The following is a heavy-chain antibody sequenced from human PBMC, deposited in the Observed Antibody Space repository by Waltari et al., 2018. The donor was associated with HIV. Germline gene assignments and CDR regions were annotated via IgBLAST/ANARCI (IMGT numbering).Heavy chain of an antibody. CDR2: ISWNSVRI. D-gene: IGHD2-2*01. J-gene: IGHJ4*02. V-gene: IGHV3-9*01. CDR3: AKDKRRYCSSTSCYYYFDY. Sequence: EVQLVESGGGLVQPGRSLRLSCAVSGLTFADYAMHWVRKAPGKGLGWCSGISWNSVRIGYADSVKGRFTISRDNAKNSLYLLMNSLRAEDTAVYYCAKDKRRYCSSTSCYYYFDYWGQGTLVTVSS. CDR1: GLTFADYA.